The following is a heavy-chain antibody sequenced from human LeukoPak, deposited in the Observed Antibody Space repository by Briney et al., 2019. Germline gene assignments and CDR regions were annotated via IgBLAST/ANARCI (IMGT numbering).Heavy chain of an antibody. Sequence: GASLRLSCAASGFTFTNYAMYWVRQAPGKGLEWVSAVSGRDDSTYYADSVKGRFTISRDTSKNTLYLQMNSLRAEDTAVYYCAKWGDYDILTGYYDPDYWGQETLVTVSS. CDR2: VSGRDDST. J-gene: IGHJ4*02. V-gene: IGHV3-23*01. CDR1: GFTFTNYA. CDR3: AKWGDYDILTGYYDPDY. D-gene: IGHD3-9*01.